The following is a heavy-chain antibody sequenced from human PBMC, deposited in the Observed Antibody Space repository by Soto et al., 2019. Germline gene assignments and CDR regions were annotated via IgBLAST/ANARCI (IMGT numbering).Heavy chain of an antibody. J-gene: IGHJ6*02. CDR1: GFTFNYYD. CDR3: AREGGAAAAIGQYYYGMDV. V-gene: IGHV3-30-3*01. D-gene: IGHD2-2*02. Sequence: GGSLRLSCAASGFTFNYYDIQWVRQAPGKGLEWVAVISFDGGKKYYADSVRGRFTISRANSNNTVFLQMNSLRGEDTAVYYCAREGGAAAAIGQYYYGMDVWGQGTTVTVSS. CDR2: ISFDGGKK.